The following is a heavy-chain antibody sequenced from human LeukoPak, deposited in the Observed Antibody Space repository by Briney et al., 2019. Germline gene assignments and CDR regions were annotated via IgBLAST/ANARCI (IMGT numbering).Heavy chain of an antibody. CDR3: AKRDCSGGSCYGGNWFDP. D-gene: IGHD2-15*01. CDR1: GFTFSSYG. J-gene: IGHJ5*02. CDR2: IRYDGSNK. V-gene: IGHV3-30*02. Sequence: GGSLRLSCAASGFTFSSYGMHWVRQAPGKGLEWVPFIRYDGSNKYYADSVKGRFTISRDNSKNTLYLQMNSLRAEDTAVYYCAKRDCSGGSCYGGNWFDPWGQGTLVTVSS.